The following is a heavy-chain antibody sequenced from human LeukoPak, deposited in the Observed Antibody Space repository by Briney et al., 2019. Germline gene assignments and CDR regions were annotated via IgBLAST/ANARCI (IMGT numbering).Heavy chain of an antibody. Sequence: SSETLSLTCAVYGGSFSGYYWSWIRQPPGKGLEWIGEINHSGSTNYNPSLKSRVTISVDTSKNQFSLKLSSVTAADTAVYYCARIPNDYSNYPDYWGQGTLVTVSS. V-gene: IGHV4-34*01. CDR3: ARIPNDYSNYPDY. D-gene: IGHD4-11*01. CDR2: INHSGST. J-gene: IGHJ4*02. CDR1: GGSFSGYY.